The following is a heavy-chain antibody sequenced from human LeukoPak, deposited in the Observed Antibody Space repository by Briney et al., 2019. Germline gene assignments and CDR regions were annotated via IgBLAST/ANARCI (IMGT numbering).Heavy chain of an antibody. J-gene: IGHJ4*02. D-gene: IGHD4-17*01. V-gene: IGHV3-30-3*01. CDR3: ARNSLTVTTGSPFDY. Sequence: PGRSLRLSCAASGFTFSSYAMHWVRQAPGKGLEWVAVISYDGSNKYYADPVKGRFTISGDNSKNTLYLQMNSLRAEDTAVYYCARNSLTVTTGSPFDYWGQGTLVTVSS. CDR1: GFTFSSYA. CDR2: ISYDGSNK.